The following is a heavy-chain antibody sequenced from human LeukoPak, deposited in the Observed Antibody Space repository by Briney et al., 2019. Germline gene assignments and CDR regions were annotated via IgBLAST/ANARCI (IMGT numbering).Heavy chain of an antibody. CDR2: ISSSGSTI. CDR3: ARVATAVTTWGVWYFDL. J-gene: IGHJ2*01. V-gene: IGHV3-11*01. D-gene: IGHD4-17*01. Sequence: EGSLRLSCAASGFTFSDYYMSWIRQAPGKGLEWVSYISSSGSTIYYADSVKGRFTISRDNAKNSLYLQMNSLRAEDTAVYYCARVATAVTTWGVWYFDLWGRGTLVTVSS. CDR1: GFTFSDYY.